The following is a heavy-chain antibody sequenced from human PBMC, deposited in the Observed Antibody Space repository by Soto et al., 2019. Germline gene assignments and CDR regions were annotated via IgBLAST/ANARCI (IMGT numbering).Heavy chain of an antibody. CDR3: ARALYCSGGSCYSNAFDI. V-gene: IGHV3-21*01. J-gene: IGHJ3*02. CDR2: ISSSSSYI. CDR1: GFTFSSYS. Sequence: EVQLVESGGGLVKPGGSLRLSCAASGFTFSSYSMNWVRQAPGKGLEWVSSISSSSSYIYYADSVKGRFTSSRDNAKNSLYLQMNSLRAEDTAVYYCARALYCSGGSCYSNAFDIWGQGTMVTVSS. D-gene: IGHD2-15*01.